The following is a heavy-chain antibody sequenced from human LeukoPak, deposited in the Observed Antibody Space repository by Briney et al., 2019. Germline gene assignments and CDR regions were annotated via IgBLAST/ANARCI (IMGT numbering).Heavy chain of an antibody. V-gene: IGHV1-18*01. Sequence: ASVKVSYKASGYTFTSYGISWVRQAPGQGLEWMGWISAYNGNTNYAQKLQGRVTMTTDTSTSTAYMELRSLRSDDTAVYYCARLSSGVVTAATDYWGQGTLVTVSS. J-gene: IGHJ4*02. CDR3: ARLSSGVVTAATDY. D-gene: IGHD4-23*01. CDR1: GYTFTSYG. CDR2: ISAYNGNT.